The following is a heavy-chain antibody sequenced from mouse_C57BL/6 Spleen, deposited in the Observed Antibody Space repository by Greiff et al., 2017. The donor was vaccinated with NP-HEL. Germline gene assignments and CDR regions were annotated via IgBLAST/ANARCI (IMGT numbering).Heavy chain of an antibody. J-gene: IGHJ4*01. Sequence: QVQLQQSGAELVKPGASVKLSCKASGYTFTSYWMHWVKQRPGQGLEWIGMIHPNSGSTNYNEKFKSKATLTVDKSSSTAYMQLSSLTSEDSAVYYCARSPFYYSNYEDAMDYWGQGTSVTVSS. V-gene: IGHV1-64*01. D-gene: IGHD2-5*01. CDR1: GYTFTSYW. CDR2: IHPNSGST. CDR3: ARSPFYYSNYEDAMDY.